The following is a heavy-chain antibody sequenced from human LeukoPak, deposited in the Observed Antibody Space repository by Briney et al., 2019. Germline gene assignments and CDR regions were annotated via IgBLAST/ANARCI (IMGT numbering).Heavy chain of an antibody. CDR2: VYHSGST. V-gene: IGHV4-30-2*01. J-gene: IGHJ3*02. D-gene: IGHD1-14*01. CDR3: ARDGKPRTTYAFDI. CDR1: GGSISSGGYY. Sequence: SQTLSLTCTVSGGSISSGGYYWSWIRQPPGKGLEWIGYVYHSGSTYYNPSLKSRVTISVDRSKNQFSLKLSSVTAADTAVYYCARDGKPRTTYAFDIWGQGTMVTVSS.